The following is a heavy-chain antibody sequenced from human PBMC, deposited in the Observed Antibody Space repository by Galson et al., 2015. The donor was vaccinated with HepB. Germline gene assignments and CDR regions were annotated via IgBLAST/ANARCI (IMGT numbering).Heavy chain of an antibody. CDR1: GLTINTYA. V-gene: IGHV3-23*01. Sequence: SLRLSCAASGLTINTYALSWVRQAPGKGLEWVSGISGSGGSTYYADSVKGRFTISRDNSKNTLYLQMNSLRAEDTAVYYCAKDQKVVAATLDYWGQGTLVTVSS. J-gene: IGHJ4*02. D-gene: IGHD2-15*01. CDR3: AKDQKVVAATLDY. CDR2: ISGSGGST.